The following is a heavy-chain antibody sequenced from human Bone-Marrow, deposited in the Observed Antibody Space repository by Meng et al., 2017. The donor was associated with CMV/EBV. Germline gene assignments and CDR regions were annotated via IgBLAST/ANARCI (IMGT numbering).Heavy chain of an antibody. D-gene: IGHD3-22*01. CDR3: ARSNYYDSSGYSYYYYGMDV. CDR2: IYPGDSDT. CDR1: GYSFTSYW. J-gene: IGHJ6*02. V-gene: IGHV5-51*01. Sequence: GESLKISCKGSGYSFTSYWIGWVRQMPGKGLEWMGIIYPGDSDTRYSPSFQGQVTISADKSISTAYLQWSSLKASDTAMYYCARSNYYDSSGYSYYYYGMDVWGQGTTVTGSS.